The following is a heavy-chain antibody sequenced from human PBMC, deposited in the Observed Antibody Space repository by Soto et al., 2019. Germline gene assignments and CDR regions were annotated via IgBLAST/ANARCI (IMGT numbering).Heavy chain of an antibody. V-gene: IGHV4-34*01. CDR2: INHSGST. Sequence: XETLSLTCAVYGWSFSGYYWSWIRQPPGKGLEWIGEINHSGSTNYNPSLKSRVTISVDTSKNQFSLKLSSVTAADTAVYYCARAYRYSYGRNWFDHWGQGTLVTVSS. CDR1: GWSFSGYY. D-gene: IGHD5-18*01. J-gene: IGHJ5*02. CDR3: ARAYRYSYGRNWFDH.